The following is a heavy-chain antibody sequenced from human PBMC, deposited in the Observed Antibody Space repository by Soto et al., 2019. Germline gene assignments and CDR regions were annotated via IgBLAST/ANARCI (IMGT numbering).Heavy chain of an antibody. J-gene: IGHJ4*02. CDR3: AIGAYSSSWYADY. D-gene: IGHD6-13*01. CDR2: IIPIFGTA. CDR1: GGTFSSYA. V-gene: IGHV1-69*13. Sequence: ASVKVSCKASGGTFSSYAISWVRQAPGQGLEWMGGIIPIFGTANYAQKFQGRVTITADESTSTAYVELSSLRSEDTAVYYCAIGAYSSSWYADYWGQGTLVTVSS.